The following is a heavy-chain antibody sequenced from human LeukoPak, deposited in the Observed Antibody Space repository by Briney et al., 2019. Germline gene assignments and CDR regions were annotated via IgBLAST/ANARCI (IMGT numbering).Heavy chain of an antibody. CDR3: ARGDYVWGSYLPTYYFDY. V-gene: IGHV1-2*02. D-gene: IGHD3-16*02. J-gene: IGHJ4*02. CDR1: GYTFTGYY. CDR2: INPNSGGT. Sequence: GASVKVSCKASGYTFTGYYMHWVRQAPGQGLEWMGWINPNSGGTNYAQKFQGRVTMTRDTSISTAYMELSRLRSDDTAVYYCARGDYVWGSYLPTYYFDYWSQGTLVTVSS.